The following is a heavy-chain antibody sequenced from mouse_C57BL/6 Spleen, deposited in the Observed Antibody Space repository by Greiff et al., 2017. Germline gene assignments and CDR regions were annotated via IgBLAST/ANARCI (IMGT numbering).Heavy chain of an antibody. J-gene: IGHJ2*01. Sequence: EVMLVESGGGLVKPGGSLKLSCAASGFTFSDYGMHWVRQAPEKGLEWVAYISSGSSTIYYADTVKGRFTISRDNAKNTLFLQMTSLRSEDTAMYYCARTYYYGSSYGDFDYWGQGTTLTVSS. V-gene: IGHV5-17*01. CDR1: GFTFSDYG. D-gene: IGHD1-1*01. CDR3: ARTYYYGSSYGDFDY. CDR2: ISSGSSTI.